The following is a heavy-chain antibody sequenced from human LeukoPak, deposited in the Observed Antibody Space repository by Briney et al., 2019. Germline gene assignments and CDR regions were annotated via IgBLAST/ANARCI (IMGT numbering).Heavy chain of an antibody. CDR3: AKVAKYYYGPETYYFFEQ. Sequence: GGSLRLSCAASGFTVSSNYMSWVRQAPGKGLEWVSVIYSGGSTYYADSVKGRFTISRDYAKNSLYLQMNSLRVEDTAVYYCAKVAKYYYGPETYYFFEQWGQGTPVTASS. CDR2: IYSGGST. CDR1: GFTVSSNY. V-gene: IGHV3-53*01. J-gene: IGHJ4*02. D-gene: IGHD3-10*01.